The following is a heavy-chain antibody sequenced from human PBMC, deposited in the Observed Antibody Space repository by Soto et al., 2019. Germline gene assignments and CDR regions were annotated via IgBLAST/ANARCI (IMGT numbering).Heavy chain of an antibody. V-gene: IGHV1-46*01. CDR2: INPSGGST. D-gene: IGHD3-10*01. Sequence: ASVKVSCKASGYTFTSYYMHWVRQAPGQGLEWMGIINPSGGSTSYAQKFQGRVTMTRDTSTSTVYMELSSLRSEDTAVYYCGSEDATYYYGSGSYPPGYWGQGTLVTVSS. CDR3: GSEDATYYYGSGSYPPGY. J-gene: IGHJ4*02. CDR1: GYTFTSYY.